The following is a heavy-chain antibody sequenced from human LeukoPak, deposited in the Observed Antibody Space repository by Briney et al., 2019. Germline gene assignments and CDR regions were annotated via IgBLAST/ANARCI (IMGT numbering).Heavy chain of an antibody. CDR1: GSSLTELS. CDR3: AAGRPYSLLDY. V-gene: IGHV1-24*01. Sequence: ASVRVSCTVSGSSLTELSLYWVRQAPGKGLEWMGGFDVIDGETFYAQKFQGRVTMTEDSSADTAYMELRSLTSDDTALYYCAAGRPYSLLDYSGQGTLVTVSS. CDR2: FDVIDGET. J-gene: IGHJ4*02. D-gene: IGHD5-18*01.